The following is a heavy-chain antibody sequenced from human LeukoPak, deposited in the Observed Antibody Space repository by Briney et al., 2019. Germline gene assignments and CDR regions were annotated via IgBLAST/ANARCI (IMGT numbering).Heavy chain of an antibody. D-gene: IGHD6-19*01. J-gene: IGHJ4*02. Sequence: GGSLRLSCAASGFTFSSYDIHWVRQAAGEGLEWVSAIGSGGDLFYAGSVKGRFTISRENAKNSLYLQMNSLRAGDTAVYYCARGTSSGFDYWGQGTLVTVSS. CDR1: GFTFSSYD. CDR2: IGSGGDL. CDR3: ARGTSSGFDY. V-gene: IGHV3-13*05.